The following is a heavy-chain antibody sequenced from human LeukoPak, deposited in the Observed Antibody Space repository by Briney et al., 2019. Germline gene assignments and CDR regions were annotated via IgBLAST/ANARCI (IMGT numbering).Heavy chain of an antibody. CDR3: ARGIYYYDSSGYDDAFDI. Sequence: PGGSLRLSCAASGFTFSSYAMRWVRQAPGKGLEWVAVISYDGSNKYYADSVKGRFTISRDNSKNTLYLQMNSLRAEDTAVYYCARGIYYYDSSGYDDAFDIWGQGTMVTVSS. CDR1: GFTFSSYA. D-gene: IGHD3-22*01. V-gene: IGHV3-30-3*01. J-gene: IGHJ3*02. CDR2: ISYDGSNK.